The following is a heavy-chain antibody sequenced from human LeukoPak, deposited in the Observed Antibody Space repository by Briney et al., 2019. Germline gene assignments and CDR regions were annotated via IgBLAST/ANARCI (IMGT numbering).Heavy chain of an antibody. J-gene: IGHJ6*03. CDR2: ISWNSGSI. V-gene: IGHV3-9*01. CDR1: GFTCDDYA. D-gene: IGHD1-26*01. CDR3: AKQGSYWADYYMDV. Sequence: GGSLRLSCAASGFTCDDYAMHWVRQAPGKGLEWVSGISWNSGSIGYADSVKGRFTISRDNAKNSLYLQMNSLRAEDTAWYYCAKQGSYWADYYMDVWGKGTTVTISS.